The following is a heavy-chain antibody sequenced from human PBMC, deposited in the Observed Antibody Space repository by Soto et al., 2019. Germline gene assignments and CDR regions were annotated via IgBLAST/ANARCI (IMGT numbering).Heavy chain of an antibody. CDR1: GYTFTSYY. Sequence: QVQLVQSGAEVKKPGASVKVSCKASGYTFTSYYMHWARQAPGQGLEWMGILNLSGGTTTNAQKSQGRVPVTRDTSTSTVYMELSSLRFEDTAVYYCARRSFSSGWDFDYWGQGTLVTVSS. CDR2: LNLSGGTT. CDR3: ARRSFSSGWDFDY. J-gene: IGHJ4*02. V-gene: IGHV1-46*01. D-gene: IGHD6-19*01.